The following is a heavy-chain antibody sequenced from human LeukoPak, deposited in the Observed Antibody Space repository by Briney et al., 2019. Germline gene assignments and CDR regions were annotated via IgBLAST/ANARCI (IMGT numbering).Heavy chain of an antibody. CDR2: IYDSGIT. Sequence: SETLCLTCAVPGGSISSYYWSWIRQPPGKGLEWIWYIYDSGITDYNPSLKSRVTISLDTSKNQFSLKLSSVTAADTAVYYCARDRIVVVPAAISMRYYYGMDVWGQGTKVTVSS. V-gene: IGHV4-59*01. D-gene: IGHD2-2*01. J-gene: IGHJ6*02. CDR1: GGSISSYY. CDR3: ARDRIVVVPAAISMRYYYGMDV.